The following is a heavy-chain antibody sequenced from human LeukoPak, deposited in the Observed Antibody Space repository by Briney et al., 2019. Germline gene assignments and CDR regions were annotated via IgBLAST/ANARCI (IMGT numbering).Heavy chain of an antibody. CDR3: ARVHVSSLYGMDV. Sequence: SSETLSLTCAVSGGSISSGGYSWSWIRQPPGKGLEGIGYIYHSGSTDYNPSLKSRVTISVDRSKNQFSLKLSSVTAADTAVYYCARVHVSSLYGMDVWGQGTTVTVSS. D-gene: IGHD6-13*01. CDR1: GGSISSGGYS. V-gene: IGHV4-30-2*01. J-gene: IGHJ6*02. CDR2: IYHSGST.